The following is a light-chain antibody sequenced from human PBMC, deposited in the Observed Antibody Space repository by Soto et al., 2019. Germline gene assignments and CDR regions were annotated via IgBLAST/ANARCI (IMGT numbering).Light chain of an antibody. V-gene: IGKV3-20*01. J-gene: IGKJ1*01. CDR2: DVS. Sequence: EIVLTQSPGTLSLSPGERATLSCTAIQSVRKTYLAWYQQKPGQAPSLLIYDVSRRATGIPDRFSGSGSGTDFTLTISRLEPEDFAVYYCQQYGSSPRTFGQGTKVDIK. CDR1: QSVRKTY. CDR3: QQYGSSPRT.